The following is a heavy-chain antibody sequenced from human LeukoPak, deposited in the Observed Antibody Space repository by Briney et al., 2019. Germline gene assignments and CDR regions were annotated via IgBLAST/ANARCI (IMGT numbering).Heavy chain of an antibody. Sequence: GGSLRLSCAASGFTVSSNYMSWVRQAPGKGLEWVSSISSSSSYIYYADSVKGRFTISRDNAKNSLYLQMNSLRAEDTAVYYCAREGSSGFDYWGQGTLVTVSS. J-gene: IGHJ4*02. CDR1: GFTVSSNY. V-gene: IGHV3-21*01. D-gene: IGHD6-19*01. CDR2: ISSSSSYI. CDR3: AREGSSGFDY.